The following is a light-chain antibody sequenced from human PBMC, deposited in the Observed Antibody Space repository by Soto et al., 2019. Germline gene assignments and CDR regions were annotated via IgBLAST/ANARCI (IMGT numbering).Light chain of an antibody. CDR1: QSISSW. V-gene: IGKV1-5*01. J-gene: IGKJ1*01. CDR2: DAS. Sequence: DIQMTQSPSTLSASLGYIVTITFLASQSISSWLAWYQVKPGKAPKLLMHDASSLESGVPSRFSGSASGTEFTLTISSLQPDDFATYFCQQYSTYSWTFGQGTKVDIK. CDR3: QQYSTYSWT.